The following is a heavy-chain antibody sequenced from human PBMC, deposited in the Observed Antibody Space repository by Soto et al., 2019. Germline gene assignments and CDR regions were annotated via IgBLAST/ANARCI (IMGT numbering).Heavy chain of an antibody. J-gene: IGHJ6*02. CDR3: ATGQKVTWPSDYYGMDV. Sequence: QVQLVQSGAEVKKPWASVKVSCKASGYTFTSYGISWVRQAPGQGLEWMGWISAYNGNTNYAQKLQGRVTMTTDTYTSTAYIEVRSLRSDDKAVDYCATGQKVTWPSDYYGMDVWGQGTTVTVSS. CDR2: ISAYNGNT. V-gene: IGHV1-18*01. D-gene: IGHD4-4*01. CDR1: GYTFTSYG.